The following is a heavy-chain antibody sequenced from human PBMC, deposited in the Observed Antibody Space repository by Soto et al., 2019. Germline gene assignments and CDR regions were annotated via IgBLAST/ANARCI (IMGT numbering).Heavy chain of an antibody. CDR1: GYTFTDYY. J-gene: IGHJ4*02. V-gene: IGHV1-2*02. CDR2: INPNSGGT. Sequence: VQLVQSGAEVKKPGATVKISCKVSGYTFTDYYMHWVQQAPGQGLEWMGWINPNSGGTNYAQKFQGRVTMTRDTSISTAYMELSRLRSDDTAVYYCARAPPYVLRFLEWLTHFDYWGQGTLVTVSS. CDR3: ARAPPYVLRFLEWLTHFDY. D-gene: IGHD3-3*01.